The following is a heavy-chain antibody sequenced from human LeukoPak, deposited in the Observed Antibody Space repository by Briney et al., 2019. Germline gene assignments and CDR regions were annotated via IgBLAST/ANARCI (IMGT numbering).Heavy chain of an antibody. J-gene: IGHJ3*02. Sequence: GGSLRFSCAASGFTVSTNYMNWVRQAPGKGLEWVSVIYTGGSTYYADSVKGRFTISRHNSKNTLYLQMNSLRAEDTAVYYCARPLRYFDWYAFDIWGQGTMVTVSS. CDR1: GFTVSTNY. CDR3: ARPLRYFDWYAFDI. CDR2: IYTGGST. D-gene: IGHD3-9*01. V-gene: IGHV3-53*04.